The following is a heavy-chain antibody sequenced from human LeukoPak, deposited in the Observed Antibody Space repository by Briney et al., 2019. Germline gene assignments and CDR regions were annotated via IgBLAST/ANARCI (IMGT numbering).Heavy chain of an antibody. CDR3: ASLAVSGLVDY. Sequence: GVSLRLSCAASGFTFSSHYMNWVRQAPGKGLEWVSYISSSSSTIYYADSVKGRFTISRDNSKNTLFLQMNSLRPEDTALYYCASLAVSGLVDYWGQGTLVTVSS. V-gene: IGHV3-48*01. CDR2: ISSSSSTI. J-gene: IGHJ4*02. D-gene: IGHD6-19*01. CDR1: GFTFSSHY.